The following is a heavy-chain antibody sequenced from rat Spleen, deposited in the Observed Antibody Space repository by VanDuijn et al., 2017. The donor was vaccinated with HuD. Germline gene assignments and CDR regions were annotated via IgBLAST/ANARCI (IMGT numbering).Heavy chain of an antibody. D-gene: IGHD1-12*02. CDR2: ISTGGGNT. CDR1: GFTFSRYW. CDR3: TRDGALY. V-gene: IGHV5S14*01. Sequence: EVQLAETGGGLVQPGRSLKLSCVASGFTFSRYWMYWVRQTPTKGLEWVASISTGGGNTYYRDSVKGRFTISRDNAKNTQYLQMDSLRSEDTATYYCTRDGALYWGQGVMVTVSS. J-gene: IGHJ2*01.